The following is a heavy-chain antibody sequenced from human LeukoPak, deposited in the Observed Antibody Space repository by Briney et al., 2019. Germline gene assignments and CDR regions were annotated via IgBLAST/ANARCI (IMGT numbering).Heavy chain of an antibody. D-gene: IGHD3-3*01. J-gene: IGHJ4*02. CDR3: AKDRGLYYDFWSGYYEG. Sequence: GGSLRLSCAASGFTFSSYGMHWVRQAPGKGLEWVAVISYDGSNKYYADSVKGRFTISRDNSKNTLYLQMNSLRAEDTAVYYCAKDRGLYYDFWSGYYEGWGQGTLVTVSS. CDR2: ISYDGSNK. V-gene: IGHV3-30*18. CDR1: GFTFSSYG.